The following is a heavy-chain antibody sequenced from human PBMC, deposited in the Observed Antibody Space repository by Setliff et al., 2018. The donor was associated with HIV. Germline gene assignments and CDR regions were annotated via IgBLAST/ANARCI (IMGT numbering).Heavy chain of an antibody. V-gene: IGHV1-3*04. CDR1: GYTFSEYA. CDR3: ARWCAAAGCYPAIYHFDS. D-gene: IGHD2-2*01. J-gene: IGHJ4*02. Sequence: ASVKVSCKASGYTFSEYAIHWVRQAPEQRLEWMGRIDTDNGYRRYSPKLQGRVTITKDTSANTAYMELRGLRSEDTAVYYCARWCAAAGCYPAIYHFDSWGQGTLVTVPS. CDR2: IDTDNGYR.